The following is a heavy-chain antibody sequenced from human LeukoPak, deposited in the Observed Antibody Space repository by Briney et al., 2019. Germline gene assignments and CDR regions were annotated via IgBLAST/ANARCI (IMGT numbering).Heavy chain of an antibody. J-gene: IGHJ4*02. CDR1: GASIRSGDYY. V-gene: IGHV4-30-4*01. CDR3: ARGGLYCSSTSCYDY. Sequence: RSSETLSLTCTVSGASIRSGDYYWSWIRQPPGKGLEWIGYIYDSGSTYYNPSLKSRVTISVDRSKNQFSLKLSSVTAADTAVYYCARGGLYCSSTSCYDYWGQGTLVTVSS. D-gene: IGHD2-2*01. CDR2: IYDSGST.